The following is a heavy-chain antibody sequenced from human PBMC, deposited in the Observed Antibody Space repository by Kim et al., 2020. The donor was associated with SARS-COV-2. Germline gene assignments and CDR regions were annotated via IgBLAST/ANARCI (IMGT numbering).Heavy chain of an antibody. J-gene: IGHJ5*02. Sequence: SETLSLTCTVSGGSISSSSYYWGWIRQPPGKGLEWIGSIYYSGSTYYNPSLKSRVTISVDTSKNQFSLKLSSVTAADTAVYYCARLGCSSTSCYVSNNWFDPWGQGTLVTVSS. CDR1: GGSISSSSYY. CDR3: ARLGCSSTSCYVSNNWFDP. V-gene: IGHV4-39*01. CDR2: IYYSGST. D-gene: IGHD2-2*01.